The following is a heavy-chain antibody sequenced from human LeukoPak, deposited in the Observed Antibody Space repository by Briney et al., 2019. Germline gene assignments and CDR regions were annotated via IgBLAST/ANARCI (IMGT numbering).Heavy chain of an antibody. CDR3: ATETIGRHYDY. Sequence: GGSLRLSCAASGFTFSSCGFNWVRQAPGKGLEWVSYIGPTGTDRYYADAVRGRFTISRDNAKNSMYLQMDSLRDEDTAVYYCATETIGRHYDYWGQGTLLTVSS. CDR2: IGPTGTDR. CDR1: GFTFSSCG. V-gene: IGHV3-21*01. D-gene: IGHD1-14*01. J-gene: IGHJ4*02.